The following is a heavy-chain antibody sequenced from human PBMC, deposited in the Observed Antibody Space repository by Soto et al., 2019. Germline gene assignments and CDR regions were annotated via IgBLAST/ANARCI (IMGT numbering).Heavy chain of an antibody. CDR1: GFTFNNYA. CDR3: AKVGYADSVGRLFAF. V-gene: IGHV3-23*01. J-gene: IGHJ4*02. Sequence: GGSLRLSCAASGFTFNNYAMSWVRQTPEKGLEWVSAISGSGSSTYYADSVRGRFTISRDNFKNTLYLQMNSLRAEDTAVYYFAKVGYADSVGRLFAFWGPGTLVTVSS. D-gene: IGHD4-17*01. CDR2: ISGSGSST.